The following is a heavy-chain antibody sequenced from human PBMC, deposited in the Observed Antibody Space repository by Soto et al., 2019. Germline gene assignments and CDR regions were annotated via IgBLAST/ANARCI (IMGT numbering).Heavy chain of an antibody. V-gene: IGHV1-69*12. J-gene: IGHJ6*02. D-gene: IGHD2-21*02. Sequence: QVQLVQSGAEVKKPGSSVKVSCKASGGTFSSYAISWVRQAPGQGLEWMGGIIPIFGTANYAQKFQGRVTITADESTSTDYMELSRLRSEDTDVYYCAREAYCGGDCDQYYYYGMDVWGQGTTVTGSS. CDR2: IIPIFGTA. CDR3: AREAYCGGDCDQYYYYGMDV. CDR1: GGTFSSYA.